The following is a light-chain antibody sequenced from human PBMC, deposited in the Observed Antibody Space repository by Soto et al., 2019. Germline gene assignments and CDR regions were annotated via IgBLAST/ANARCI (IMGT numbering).Light chain of an antibody. J-gene: IGKJ4*01. CDR3: QQLSRYPLT. CDR2: SAS. Sequence: DIQLTHSPSVLSASVGDTVTITCRASHALSNYLAWYQQKPGKAPDLLIYSASTLQSGVPSRFSGSGSETEFSLTIRALQPEDFATYYCQQLSRYPLTFGGGTKVDIK. CDR1: HALSNY. V-gene: IGKV1-9*01.